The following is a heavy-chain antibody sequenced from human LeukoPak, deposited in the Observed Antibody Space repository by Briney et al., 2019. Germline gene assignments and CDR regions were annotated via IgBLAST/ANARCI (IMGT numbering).Heavy chain of an antibody. CDR3: ARVLEEKAGRAFDI. J-gene: IGHJ3*02. Sequence: SETLSLTCTVSGSSISSYSWSWVRQPAGKGLQWIGRIYTSGSPYYNPSLKIRVTMSVDTSKNQFSLKLSSVTAADTAVYYCARVLEEKAGRAFDIWGQGTMVTVSS. CDR2: IYTSGSP. D-gene: IGHD5-24*01. V-gene: IGHV4-4*07. CDR1: GSSISSYS.